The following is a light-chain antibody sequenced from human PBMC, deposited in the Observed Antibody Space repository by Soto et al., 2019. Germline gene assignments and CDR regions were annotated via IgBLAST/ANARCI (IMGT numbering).Light chain of an antibody. V-gene: IGKV1-5*01. CDR2: DAS. Sequence: DIQMTQSPSTLSGSVGDRVTITCRASQTISRFLAWYQQRPGKAPNLLIYDASSLESGDPSRFSGSGSGTEFTLTISSLQPDDSASYYCQQYNSYPWTFGQGTKVEI. CDR3: QQYNSYPWT. CDR1: QTISRF. J-gene: IGKJ1*01.